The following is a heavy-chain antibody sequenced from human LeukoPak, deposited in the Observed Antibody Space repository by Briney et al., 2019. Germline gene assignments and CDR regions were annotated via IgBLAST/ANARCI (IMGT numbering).Heavy chain of an antibody. Sequence: SQTLSLTCTVSGGSISSGSYYWSWIRQPAGKGLEWIGRIYTCGNTNYNPSLKSRVTISVDTSKNQFSLKLSSATAADTAVYYCARGYDFWSGYSPQGYYYYYYMDVWGKGTTVTVSS. CDR1: GGSISSGSYY. V-gene: IGHV4-61*02. CDR2: IYTCGNT. J-gene: IGHJ6*03. CDR3: ARGYDFWSGYSPQGYYYYYYMDV. D-gene: IGHD3-3*01.